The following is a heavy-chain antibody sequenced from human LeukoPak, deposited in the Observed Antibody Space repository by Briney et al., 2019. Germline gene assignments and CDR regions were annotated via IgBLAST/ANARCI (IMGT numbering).Heavy chain of an antibody. CDR2: IYYSGST. CDR3: ARADFTYRGGDCYYFDY. J-gene: IGHJ4*02. V-gene: IGHV4-30-4*01. D-gene: IGHD2-21*02. Sequence: PSQTLSLTCTVSGGSISSGDYYRSWIRQPPGKGLEWIGYIYYSGSTYYNPSLKSRVTISVDTSKNQFSLKLSSVTAADTAVYYCARADFTYRGGDCYYFDYWGQGTLVTVSS. CDR1: GGSISSGDYY.